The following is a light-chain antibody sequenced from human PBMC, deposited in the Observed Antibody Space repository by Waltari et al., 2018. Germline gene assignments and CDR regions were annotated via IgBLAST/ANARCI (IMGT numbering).Light chain of an antibody. V-gene: IGLV2-14*01. J-gene: IGLJ2*01. CDR3: SSYTSSSTRGVV. CDR2: EVS. Sequence: QSALTQPASVSGSPGQSITISCTGTSSDVGGYHFVSWYQQHPGKAPKLMIYEVSNRPSGVSNRFSGSKSGNTASLTISGLQAEDEADYYCSSYTSSSTRGVVFGGGTKLTVL. CDR1: SSDVGGYHF.